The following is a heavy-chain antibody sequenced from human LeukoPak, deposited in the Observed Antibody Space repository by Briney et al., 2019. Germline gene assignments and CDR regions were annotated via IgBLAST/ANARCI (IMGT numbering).Heavy chain of an antibody. J-gene: IGHJ6*02. V-gene: IGHV4-61*05. CDR3: ARSYNNAGYFYYGMDV. CDR2: IYFSGST. CDR1: GGSISSSSYY. D-gene: IGHD5-24*01. Sequence: SETLSLTCTVSGGSISSSSYYWGWIRQPPGKGLEWVGYIYFSGSTDYKPSLRSRVSISLDTSKNEISLRLSSVTAADTAVYYCARSYNNAGYFYYGMDVRGQGTTVTVSS.